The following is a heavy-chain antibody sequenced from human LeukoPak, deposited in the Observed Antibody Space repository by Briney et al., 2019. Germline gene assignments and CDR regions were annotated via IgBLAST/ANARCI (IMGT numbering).Heavy chain of an antibody. J-gene: IGHJ5*02. CDR1: GFSFSYYE. CDR3: ARDSACSSTSCYS. D-gene: IGHD2-2*01. CDR2: ISSSGSTI. V-gene: IGHV3-48*03. Sequence: GGSLRLSCAASGFSFSYYEMNWVRQAPGTGLEWVSYISSSGSTIYYADSVKGRFTISRDNAKNSLYLQMNSLRAGDTAVYYCARDSACSSTSCYSWGQGTLVTVSS.